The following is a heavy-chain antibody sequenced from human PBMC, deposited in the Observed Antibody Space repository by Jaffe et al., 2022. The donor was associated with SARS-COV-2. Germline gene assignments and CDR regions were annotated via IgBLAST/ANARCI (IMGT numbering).Heavy chain of an antibody. CDR3: ARRYYSGSSYWSYFYMDV. CDR2: IYPGNSDT. J-gene: IGHJ6*03. CDR1: GYTFSNYW. D-gene: IGHD6-13*01. V-gene: IGHV5-51*01. Sequence: EVQLVQSGAEVKKPGESLKISCRGSGYTFSNYWIGWVRQTPGKGLEWMGIIYPGNSDTRYSPSFQGQVTISADKSINTAYVQWGSLMASDTAIYYCARRYYSGSSYWSYFYMDVWGEGTTVTVSS.